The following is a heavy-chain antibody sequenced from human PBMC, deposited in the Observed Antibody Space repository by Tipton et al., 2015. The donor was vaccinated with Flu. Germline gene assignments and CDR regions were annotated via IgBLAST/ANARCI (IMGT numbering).Heavy chain of an antibody. CDR3: ARGGGIAAAGTALDY. V-gene: IGHV3-30*01. Sequence: SLRLPCAASGFTFSSYAMHWVRQATGKGLEWVAAISYDGSNKYYADSVKGRFTISRDNSKNTLYLQMNSLGAEDTAVYYCARGGGIAAAGTALDYWGQGTLVTVSS. D-gene: IGHD6-13*01. CDR2: ISYDGSNK. CDR1: GFTFSSYA. J-gene: IGHJ4*02.